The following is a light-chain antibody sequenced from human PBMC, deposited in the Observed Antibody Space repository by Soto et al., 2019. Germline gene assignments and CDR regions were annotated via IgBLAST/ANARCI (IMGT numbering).Light chain of an antibody. Sequence: DIQMTQSPSSLSASVGDRVTITCRASQAISTYLAWYQQKPGKVPKLLMYAASTLQSGVPSRFSGSGSGTEFTLTISSLQPEDVATYYCQNYNSAPLTFGPGTKLDIK. CDR2: AAS. CDR1: QAISTY. J-gene: IGKJ3*01. CDR3: QNYNSAPLT. V-gene: IGKV1-27*01.